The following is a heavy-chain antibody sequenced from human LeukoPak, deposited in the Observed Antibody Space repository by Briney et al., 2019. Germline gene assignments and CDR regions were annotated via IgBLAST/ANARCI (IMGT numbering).Heavy chain of an antibody. CDR3: ATFSHYYDSSSSWFDP. D-gene: IGHD3-22*01. J-gene: IGHJ5*02. V-gene: IGHV1-24*01. CDR1: GYTLTELS. Sequence: GASVTVSFTVSGYTLTELSMHWVRQAPGKGLEWMGGFDPEDGETIYAQKFQGRVTMTEDTSTDTAYMELSSLRPEDTAVYYCATFSHYYDSSSSWFDPWGQGTLVTVSS. CDR2: FDPEDGET.